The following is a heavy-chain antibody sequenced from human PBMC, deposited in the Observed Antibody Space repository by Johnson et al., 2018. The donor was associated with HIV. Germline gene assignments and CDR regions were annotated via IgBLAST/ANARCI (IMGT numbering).Heavy chain of an antibody. CDR3: TTDLASDAFDI. CDR1: GLTFSDAW. V-gene: IGHV3-15*01. CDR2: IKSKTDGGTT. Sequence: VQLVESGGGLVKPGGSLRLTCAASGLTFSDAWMSWVRQAPGKGLEWVGRIKSKTDGGTTDYAAPVKGRFTISRDDSKNTLYLQMNSLKTEDTAVYYCTTDLASDAFDIWGQGTMVTVSS. J-gene: IGHJ3*02.